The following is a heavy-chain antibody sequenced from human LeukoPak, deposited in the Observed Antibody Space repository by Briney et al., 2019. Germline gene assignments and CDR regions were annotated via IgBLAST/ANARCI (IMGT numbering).Heavy chain of an antibody. V-gene: IGHV4-39*01. CDR3: ASQQYYDLPGGAFDF. D-gene: IGHD3-3*01. CDR1: DDSISSNNYY. CDR2: TYYSGTT. Sequence: SETLSLTCSVSDDSISSNNYYWGWIRQPPGKGLEWIGSTYYSGTTHYIPSLKSRVTISVDTTKNQFSLKLSSVSAADTALYYCASQQYYDLPGGAFDFWGQGTMVTVSP. J-gene: IGHJ3*01.